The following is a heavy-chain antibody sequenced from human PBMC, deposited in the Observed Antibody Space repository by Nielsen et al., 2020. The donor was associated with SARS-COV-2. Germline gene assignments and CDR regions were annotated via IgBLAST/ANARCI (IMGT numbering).Heavy chain of an antibody. CDR3: AGTLPDYYYYGMDV. Sequence: AASLKISCKGSGSSFTSYWISWVRQMPGKGLEWMGRIAHSDSYTNYSPSFQGHVTISADKSISTAYLQWSSLKASDTAMYYCAGTLPDYYYYGMDVWGQGTTVTVSS. D-gene: IGHD2-2*01. CDR1: GSSFTSYW. V-gene: IGHV5-10-1*01. CDR2: IAHSDSYT. J-gene: IGHJ6*02.